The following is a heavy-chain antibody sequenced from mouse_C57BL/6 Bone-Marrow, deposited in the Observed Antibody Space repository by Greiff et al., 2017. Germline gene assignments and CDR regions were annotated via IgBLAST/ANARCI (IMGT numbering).Heavy chain of an antibody. CDR3: ARVSGIYYDYDVGFAY. V-gene: IGHV3-6*01. D-gene: IGHD2-4*01. J-gene: IGHJ3*01. CDR2: ISYDGSN. CDR1: GYSITSGYY. Sequence: EVKLVESGPGLVKPSQSLSLTCSVTGYSITSGYYWNWIRQFPGNKLEWMGYISYDGSNNYNPSLKNRISITRDTSKNQFFLKLNSVTTEDTATYYCARVSGIYYDYDVGFAYWGQGTLVTVSA.